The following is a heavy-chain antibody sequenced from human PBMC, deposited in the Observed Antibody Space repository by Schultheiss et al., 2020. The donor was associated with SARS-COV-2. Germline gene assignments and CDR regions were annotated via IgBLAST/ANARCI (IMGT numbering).Heavy chain of an antibody. CDR2: IYYSGST. Sequence: SETLSLTCAVSGGSISSSNWWSWVRQPPGKGLEWIGSIYYSGSTNYNPSLKSRVTISVDTSKNQFSLKLSSVTAADTAVYYCARDQRARMDVWGQGTTVTVSS. CDR1: GGSISSSNW. J-gene: IGHJ6*02. CDR3: ARDQRARMDV. V-gene: IGHV4-4*02.